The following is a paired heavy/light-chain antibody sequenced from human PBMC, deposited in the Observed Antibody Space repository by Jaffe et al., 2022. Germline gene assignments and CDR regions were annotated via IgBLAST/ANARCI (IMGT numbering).Heavy chain of an antibody. CDR1: GYTFTNYY. D-gene: IGHD5-12*01. V-gene: IGHV1-46*01. CDR2: INPRGGSA. Sequence: QVQLVQSETEVKKPGASVKVSCKASGYTFTNYYIHWVRQTPGQGLEWMGIINPRGGSASDAEKFRGRVAMTRDTSTSTVYMELSSLRSDDTAVYYCAKDSGRSGYDYNWFDTWGQGTLVTVSS. J-gene: IGHJ5*02. CDR3: AKDSGRSGYDYNWFDT.
Light chain of an antibody. J-gene: IGKJ5*01. CDR1: QDISSA. CDR3: QQFNNYPIT. V-gene: IGKV1D-13*01. Sequence: AIQLAQSPSSLSASVGDRVTITCRASQDISSALVWYQQRPGKAPKLLISHASSLESGVPSRFSGSGSGTDFTLTISSLQPEDFATYFCQQFNNYPITFGQGTRLDIK. CDR2: HAS.